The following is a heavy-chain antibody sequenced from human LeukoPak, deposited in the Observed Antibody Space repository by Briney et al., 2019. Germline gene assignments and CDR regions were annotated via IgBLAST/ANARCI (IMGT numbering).Heavy chain of an antibody. CDR3: AKLGAVVVAALYFDY. CDR2: ISGSGGNT. CDR1: GFTFSSYG. D-gene: IGHD2-15*01. J-gene: IGHJ4*02. V-gene: IGHV3-23*01. Sequence: PGGTLRLSCAASGFTFSSYGMSWVRQAPGKGLEWVSVISGSGGNTDYADSVKGRFTISRDNSKNTLYLQMNSLRAEDTAVYYCAKLGAVVVAALYFDYWGQGTLVTVSS.